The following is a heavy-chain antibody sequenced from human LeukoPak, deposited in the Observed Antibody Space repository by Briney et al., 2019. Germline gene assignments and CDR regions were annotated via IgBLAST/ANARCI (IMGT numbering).Heavy chain of an antibody. CDR3: ARHPDAFDI. J-gene: IGHJ3*02. Sequence: SQTLSLTCTVSGGSINSGGYYWSWIRQPPGKGLEWIGYISHSGSTYYNPSLKSRVTISVDRSKNQFSLNLNSVTAADTAVYYCARHPDAFDIWGQGTMVTVSS. V-gene: IGHV4-30-2*01. CDR1: GGSINSGGYY. CDR2: ISHSGST.